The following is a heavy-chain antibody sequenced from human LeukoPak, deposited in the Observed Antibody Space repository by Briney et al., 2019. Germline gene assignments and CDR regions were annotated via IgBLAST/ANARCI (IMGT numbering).Heavy chain of an antibody. D-gene: IGHD1-26*01. Sequence: GGSLRLSCAASGFNFSSYAMSWVRQAPGEGLEWVSAISGSGRSTYYADSVKGRFTISSDNSKNTLYLQMNSLRAEDTAVYYCAKGLVGAKYYWGQGTLVTVSS. J-gene: IGHJ4*02. CDR1: GFNFSSYA. CDR2: ISGSGRST. CDR3: AKGLVGAKYY. V-gene: IGHV3-23*01.